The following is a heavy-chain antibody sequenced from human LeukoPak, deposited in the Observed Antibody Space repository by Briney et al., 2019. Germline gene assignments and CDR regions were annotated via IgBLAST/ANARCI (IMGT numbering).Heavy chain of an antibody. D-gene: IGHD2/OR15-2a*01. CDR2: IKQDGSEK. CDR3: ARKFYSGPNWFDP. J-gene: IGHJ5*02. Sequence: PGGSLSLSCAASGFTFSSYWMSWVRQAPGKGLEWVANIKQDGSEKYYVDSVKGRFTISRDNAKNSLYLQMNSLRAEDTAVYYCARKFYSGPNWFDPWGQGTLVTVSS. V-gene: IGHV3-7*01. CDR1: GFTFSSYW.